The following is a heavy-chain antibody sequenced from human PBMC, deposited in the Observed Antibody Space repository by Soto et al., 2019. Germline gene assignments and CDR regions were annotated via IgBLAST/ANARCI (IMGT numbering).Heavy chain of an antibody. Sequence: SETLSLTCAVSGDSFGDYYWNWIRQSPEKGLSWRGDINPSGTTKYNPYFEVRLTLSIDTYKSQFFLVLTSVTVADSGVYFCAGGLAYRRTGQIRCDVFDPWGQGIQVTVSS. V-gene: IGHV4-34*01. CDR2: INPSGTT. D-gene: IGHD1-1*01. CDR3: AGGLAYRRTGQIRCDVFDP. J-gene: IGHJ5*02. CDR1: GDSFGDYY.